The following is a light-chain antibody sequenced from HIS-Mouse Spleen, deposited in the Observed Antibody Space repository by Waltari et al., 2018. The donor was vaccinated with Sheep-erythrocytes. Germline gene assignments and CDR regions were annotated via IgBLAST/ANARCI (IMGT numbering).Light chain of an antibody. Sequence: SYELTQPPSVSVSPGQTASITCSGDACPKQYAYWYQQKPGQAPVLVIYKDRERPSGIPERFSGSSSGTTVTLTISGVQAEDEADYYCQSADSSGTYVFGTGTKVTVL. CDR3: QSADSSGTYV. CDR1: ACPKQY. V-gene: IGLV3-25*03. J-gene: IGLJ1*01. CDR2: KDR.